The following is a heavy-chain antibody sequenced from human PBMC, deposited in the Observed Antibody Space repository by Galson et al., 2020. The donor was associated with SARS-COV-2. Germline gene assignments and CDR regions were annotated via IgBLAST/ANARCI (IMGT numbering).Heavy chain of an antibody. V-gene: IGHV4-59*11. J-gene: IGHJ6*02. CDR1: GGSISSRY. D-gene: IGHD3-3*01. CDR3: AGSQGTLDLYGMDV. CDR2: IYYSGST. Sequence: SETLSLTCTVSGGSISSRYWSWTRQPPGKGLEWIGYIYYSGSTNYNPSLKSRVTISVDTSKNQFSLKLSSVTAADTAVYYCAGSQGTLDLYGMDVWGQGTTVTVFS.